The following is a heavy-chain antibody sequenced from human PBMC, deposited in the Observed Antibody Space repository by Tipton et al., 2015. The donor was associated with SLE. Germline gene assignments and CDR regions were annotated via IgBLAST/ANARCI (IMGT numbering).Heavy chain of an antibody. Sequence: TLSLTCAVYGGSFSGYYWSWIRQPPGKGLEWIGEINHSGNTNYNPSLKSRVPITVDTSKNQFSLKLSSVTAADTAVFYCAPRRRLLITFGGGIVRESAFDLWCQGTIVTVSS. V-gene: IGHV4-34*01. J-gene: IGHJ3*01. CDR2: INHSGNT. CDR1: GGSFSGYY. D-gene: IGHD3-16*02. CDR3: APRRRLLITFGGGIVRESAFDL.